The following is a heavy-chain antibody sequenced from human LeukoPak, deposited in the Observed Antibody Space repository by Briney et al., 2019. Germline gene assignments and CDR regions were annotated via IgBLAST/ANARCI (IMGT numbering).Heavy chain of an antibody. D-gene: IGHD1-26*01. Sequence: SETLSLTCTVSGGSISSYYWSWIRQPPGKGLEWIGYIYYSGSTNYHPSLKSRVTISVDTSRNQFSLKLSSVTAADTAVYYCARGTKWEPDAFDIWGQGTMVTVSS. CDR2: IYYSGST. J-gene: IGHJ3*02. CDR3: ARGTKWEPDAFDI. V-gene: IGHV4-59*01. CDR1: GGSISSYY.